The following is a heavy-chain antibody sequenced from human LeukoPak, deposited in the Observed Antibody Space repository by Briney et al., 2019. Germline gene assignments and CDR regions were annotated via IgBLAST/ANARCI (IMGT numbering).Heavy chain of an antibody. CDR1: GGTFSSYA. CDR3: ARDLDYTTSGERFDN. D-gene: IGHD3/OR15-3a*01. V-gene: IGHV1-46*01. CDR2: IIPIGGST. Sequence: GASVKVSCKASGGTFSSYAISWVRQAPGQGLEWLGMIIPIGGSTTCAQKFQDRVTLTRDMSTSTVYMELRSLKSEDTAVYYCARDLDYTTSGERFDNWGQGTMVAVSS. J-gene: IGHJ3*02.